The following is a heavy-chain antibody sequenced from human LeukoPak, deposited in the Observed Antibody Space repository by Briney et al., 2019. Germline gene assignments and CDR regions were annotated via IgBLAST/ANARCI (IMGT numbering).Heavy chain of an antibody. Sequence: SENLSLTCTVSGGSISSSTYYWGWIRQPPGKGLEWIGSIYYSGSTYYNPSLKSRVTISVDTSKNQFSLKLSSVTAADTAVYYCAREGAVGTLLFYYYYMDVWGKGTTVTVSS. CDR3: AREGAVGTLLFYYYYMDV. CDR1: GGSISSSTYY. CDR2: IYYSGST. V-gene: IGHV4-39*07. D-gene: IGHD4-23*01. J-gene: IGHJ6*03.